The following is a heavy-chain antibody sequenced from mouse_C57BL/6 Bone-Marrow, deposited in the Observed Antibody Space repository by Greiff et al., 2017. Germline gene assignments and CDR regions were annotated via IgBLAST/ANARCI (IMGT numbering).Heavy chain of an antibody. V-gene: IGHV1-81*01. CDR3: ARSRQLRLWDFDV. J-gene: IGHJ1*03. CDR1: GYTFTSYG. CDR2: IYPRSGNT. D-gene: IGHD3-2*02. Sequence: VQLQQSGAELARPGASVKLSCKASGYTFTSYGISWVKQRTGQGLEWIGEIYPRSGNTYYNEKFKGKATLTADKSSSTAYMELRSLTSEDSAVYFCARSRQLRLWDFDVWGRGTTVTVSA.